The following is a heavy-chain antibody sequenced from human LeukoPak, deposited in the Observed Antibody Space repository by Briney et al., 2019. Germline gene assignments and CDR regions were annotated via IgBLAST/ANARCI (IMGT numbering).Heavy chain of an antibody. D-gene: IGHD5-12*01. CDR1: GYTFTGYY. Sequence: ASVKVSCTASGYTFTGYYMHWVRQAPGQGLEWMGWINPNSGGTNFAQKFRGRVTMTRDTSISTAFMELSRLTSDDTAVYYCARLWNTGYIIYFDSWGQGALVTVSS. CDR3: ARLWNTGYIIYFDS. V-gene: IGHV1-2*02. J-gene: IGHJ4*02. CDR2: INPNSGGT.